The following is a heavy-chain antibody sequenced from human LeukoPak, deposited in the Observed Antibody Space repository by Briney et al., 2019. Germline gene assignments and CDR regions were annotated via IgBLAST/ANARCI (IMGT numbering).Heavy chain of an antibody. D-gene: IGHD6-19*01. CDR1: GFTFSSYS. V-gene: IGHV3-21*01. J-gene: IGHJ4*02. CDR3: ARDQGSGWGNDY. Sequence: PGGSLRLSCAASGFTFSSYSMNWVRQAPGKGLEWVSSISSSSSYIYYADSVKGRFTISRDNAKNSLYLQMNSLRAEDTAVYYCARDQGSGWGNDYWGQGTLVTVSS. CDR2: ISSSSSYI.